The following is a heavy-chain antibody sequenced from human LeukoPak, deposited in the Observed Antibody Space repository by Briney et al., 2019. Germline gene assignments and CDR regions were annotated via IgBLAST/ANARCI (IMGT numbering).Heavy chain of an antibody. D-gene: IGHD3-3*01. J-gene: IGHJ4*02. CDR1: GYTFTDYY. CDR2: IKPDGGDT. Sequence: ASVKVSCKASGYTFTDYYLHWVRQAPGHGLEWMGWIKPDGGDTNYAQRLQGRVTMTRDTSISTAYMELTNLSSDDTAVYYCARGITIYGVMIIYFDSWGQGTLVTVSS. CDR3: ARGITIYGVMIIYFDS. V-gene: IGHV1-2*02.